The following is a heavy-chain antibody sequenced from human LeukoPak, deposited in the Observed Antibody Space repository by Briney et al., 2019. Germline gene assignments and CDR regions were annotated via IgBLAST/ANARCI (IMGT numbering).Heavy chain of an antibody. V-gene: IGHV1-2*02. D-gene: IGHD3-10*01. Sequence: ASVKVSCKASGYTFIDYYMRWVRQAPGQGLEWIGWISPNSGGTKYVQKFQGRVTMTRDTSITTVYMELSGLSFDDTAVYYCARARGYYASGIHTWGQGTLVTVSS. CDR1: GYTFIDYY. J-gene: IGHJ5*02. CDR2: ISPNSGGT. CDR3: ARARGYYASGIHT.